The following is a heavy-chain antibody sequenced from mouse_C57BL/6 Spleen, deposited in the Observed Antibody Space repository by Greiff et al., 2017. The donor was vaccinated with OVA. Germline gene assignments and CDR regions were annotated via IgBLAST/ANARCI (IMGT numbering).Heavy chain of an antibody. D-gene: IGHD3-3*01. V-gene: IGHV1-69*01. CDR1: GYTFTSYW. Sequence: QVQLQQPGAELVMPGASVKLSCKASGYTFTSYWMHWVKQRPGQGLEWIGEIDPSDSYTNYNQKFKGKSTLTVDKSSSTAYMQLSSLTCDDSAVYYGARARVYDAMDYWGQGTSVTVSS. J-gene: IGHJ4*01. CDR2: IDPSDSYT. CDR3: ARARVYDAMDY.